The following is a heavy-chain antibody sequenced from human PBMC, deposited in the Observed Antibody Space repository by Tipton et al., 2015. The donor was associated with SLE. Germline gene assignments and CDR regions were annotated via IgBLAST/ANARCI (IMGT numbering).Heavy chain of an antibody. CDR2: TYYRGSA. CDR3: ATVNCSLGGCILDS. CDR1: GGSTSNYY. Sequence: TLSLTCSVSGGSTSNYYWSWIRQPPGKELEYIGYTYYRGSANYNPSLKNRVTLSIDTSNNHFSLRLSSVTAADTAVYYCATVNCSLGGCILDSWGRGTLVTVSS. J-gene: IGHJ4*02. D-gene: IGHD2-15*01. V-gene: IGHV4-59*01.